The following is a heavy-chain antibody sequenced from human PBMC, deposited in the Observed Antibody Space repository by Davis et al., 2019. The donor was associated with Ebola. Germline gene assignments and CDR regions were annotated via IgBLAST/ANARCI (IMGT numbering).Heavy chain of an antibody. V-gene: IGHV1-18*04. CDR3: ARDRAWYGTRGWYLDL. CDR1: DYTFTNYG. CDR2: ISGYNGNT. Sequence: ASVKVSCKASDYTFTNYGISWVRQAPGQGLEWMGWISGYNGNTKFAQKLQGRVTMATDTSTSTAYMELRSLRSDDTAVYYCARDRAWYGTRGWYLDLWGRGTLVTVSS. D-gene: IGHD6-13*01. J-gene: IGHJ2*01.